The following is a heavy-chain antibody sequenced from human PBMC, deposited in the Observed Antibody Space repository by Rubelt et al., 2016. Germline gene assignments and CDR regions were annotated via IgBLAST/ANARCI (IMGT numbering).Heavy chain of an antibody. D-gene: IGHD2-15*01. CDR1: TGSFNGYR. CDR2: VTHSGDA. V-gene: IGHV4-34*02. J-gene: IGHJ5*02. CDR3: ARGESYCSGGSCLDWFDP. Sequence: QAQLQQWGAGLLSPSDTLSLTCAVFTGSFNGYRWSWIRQKSDEGLEWIGEVTHSGDANYNPSLRDRVSISAESSKNQFSLRLTSLTAADTAVYYCARGESYCSGGSCLDWFDPWGQGTLVTVSS.